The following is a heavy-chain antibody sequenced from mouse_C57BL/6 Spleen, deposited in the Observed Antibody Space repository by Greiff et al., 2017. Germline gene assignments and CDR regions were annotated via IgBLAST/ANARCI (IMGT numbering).Heavy chain of an antibody. CDR1: GYTFTSYW. Sequence: VQLQQPGTELVKPGASVKLSCKASGYTFTSYWMHWVKQRPGQGLEWIGNINPSNGGTNYNEKFKSKATLTVDKSSSTAYMQLSSLTSEDSAVYYCAREGYYGSSYGWYFDVWGTGTTVTVSS. CDR2: INPSNGGT. J-gene: IGHJ1*03. D-gene: IGHD1-1*01. V-gene: IGHV1-53*01. CDR3: AREGYYGSSYGWYFDV.